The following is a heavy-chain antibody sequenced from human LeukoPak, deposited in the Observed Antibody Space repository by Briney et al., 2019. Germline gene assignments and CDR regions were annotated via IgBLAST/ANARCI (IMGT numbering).Heavy chain of an antibody. CDR3: AKNSNFDYGDYEGAFDV. D-gene: IGHD4-17*01. CDR1: GFIFDDYA. CDR2: ITWNSDNI. V-gene: IGHV3-9*01. Sequence: PGGSLRLSCAASGFIFDDYAMHWVRQVPGKGLEWVSSITWNSDNIGYAASVRGRFTISRDNAKNSLYLQMNSLRAEDTALYYCAKNSNFDYGDYEGAFDVWGQGTMVTVSS. J-gene: IGHJ3*01.